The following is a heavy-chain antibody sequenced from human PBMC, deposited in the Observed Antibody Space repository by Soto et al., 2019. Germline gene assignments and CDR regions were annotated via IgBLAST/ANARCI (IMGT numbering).Heavy chain of an antibody. V-gene: IGHV1-8*01. D-gene: IGHD1-1*01. J-gene: IGHJ5*02. CDR2: MNPNSGNT. CDR1: GYSFTSFD. Sequence: QVQLVQSGSEVKKPGASVKVSCKSFGYSFTSFDVHWVRQASGQGLEWMGWMNPNSGNTDYAQRFQGRVTITRNTSIHTAYRELNSLTSDDPAVYYCARGAWFGTWLAPGGKGTLFTVPS. CDR3: ARGAWFGTWLAP.